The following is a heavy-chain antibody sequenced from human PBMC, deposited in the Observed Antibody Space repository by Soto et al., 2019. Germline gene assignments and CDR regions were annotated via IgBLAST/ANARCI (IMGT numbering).Heavy chain of an antibody. CDR3: AHGGGGDYWGLFDY. J-gene: IGHJ4*02. Sequence: QITLKESGPTLVKPTQTLTLTCTFSGFSLSTSGVGVAWIRQPPGKALEWLALIYWDDDKRYSPSLKSRLTITKDTAKHQVVLTMTYMDPVDTATYYCAHGGGGDYWGLFDYWGQGTLVTVSS. D-gene: IGHD4-17*01. CDR1: GFSLSTSGVG. V-gene: IGHV2-5*02. CDR2: IYWDDDK.